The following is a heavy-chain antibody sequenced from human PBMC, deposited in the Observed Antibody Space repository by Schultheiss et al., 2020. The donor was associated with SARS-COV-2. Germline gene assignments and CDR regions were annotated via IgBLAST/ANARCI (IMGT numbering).Heavy chain of an antibody. CDR1: GGSISSGGYS. CDR2: IYYSGST. J-gene: IGHJ6*02. V-gene: IGHV4-30-4*07. CDR3: ARATYYYGMDV. Sequence: SETLSLTCAVSGGSISSGGYSWSWIRQPPGKGLKWIGYIYYSGSTYYNPSLKSRVTISVDTSKNQFSLKLSSVTAADTAVYYCARATYYYGMDVWGQGTTVTVSS.